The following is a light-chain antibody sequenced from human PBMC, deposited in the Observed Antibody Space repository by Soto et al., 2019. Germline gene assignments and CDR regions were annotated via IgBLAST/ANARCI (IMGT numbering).Light chain of an antibody. CDR3: SSYTSSSTLA. CDR2: DVR. Sequence: QSALTQPAAVSGSPGQSITISCTGTSSDVGGYNFVSWYQQYPGKAPKLMIYDVRNRPSGVSNRFSGSKSGNTASLTISGLQAEDKADYYCSSYTSSSTLAFGGGTKLTVL. J-gene: IGLJ2*01. CDR1: SSDVGGYNF. V-gene: IGLV2-14*01.